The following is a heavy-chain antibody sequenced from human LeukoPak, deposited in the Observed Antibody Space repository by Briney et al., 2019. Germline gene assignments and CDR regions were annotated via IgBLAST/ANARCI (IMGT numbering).Heavy chain of an antibody. CDR1: GFTFSDYY. CDR3: ARQGGDILTGYLDY. V-gene: IGHV3-11*03. J-gene: IGHJ4*02. D-gene: IGHD3-9*01. Sequence: GGSLRLSCATSGFTFSDYYMSWIRQAPGKGLEWVPYISSSGTYTNSADSVKGRFTISRDYPKNSLYLQMSSLRAEDTAVYYCARQGGDILTGYLDYWGQGTLVTVSS. CDR2: ISSSGTYT.